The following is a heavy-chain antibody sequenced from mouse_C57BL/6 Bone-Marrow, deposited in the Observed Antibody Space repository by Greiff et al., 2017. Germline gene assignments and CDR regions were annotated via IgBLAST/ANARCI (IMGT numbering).Heavy chain of an antibody. CDR1: GYTFTDYY. J-gene: IGHJ2*01. Sequence: VQLQQSGPELVKPGASVKISCKASGYTFTDYYMNWVKQSHGKSLEWIGDINPNNGGTSYNQKFKGKATLTVDKSSSTAYMELRSLTSEDSAVYYCARRGSWGYWGQGTTLTVSS. CDR2: INPNNGGT. CDR3: ARRGSWGY. V-gene: IGHV1-26*01.